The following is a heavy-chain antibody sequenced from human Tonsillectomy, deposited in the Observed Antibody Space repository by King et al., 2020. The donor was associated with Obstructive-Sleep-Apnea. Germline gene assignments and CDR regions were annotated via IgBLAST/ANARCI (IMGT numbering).Heavy chain of an antibody. Sequence: VQLVESGGGLVQPGGSLRLSCAASGFTFSSYWMHWVRQAPGKGLVWVSRINSDGSSTSYADSVKSRFTISRDNAKNTLYLQMNSLRAEDTAVYYCTRESGYCSGGSCSGYWGQGTLVTVSS. V-gene: IGHV3-74*01. D-gene: IGHD2-15*01. CDR1: GFTFSSYW. J-gene: IGHJ4*02. CDR3: TRESGYCSGGSCSGY. CDR2: INSDGSST.